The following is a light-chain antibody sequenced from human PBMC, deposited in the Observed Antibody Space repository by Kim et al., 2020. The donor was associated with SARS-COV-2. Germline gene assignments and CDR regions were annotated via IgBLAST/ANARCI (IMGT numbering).Light chain of an antibody. CDR3: GAWDNSLNTFYV. V-gene: IGLV1-51*01. CDR1: SSNIGNNY. J-gene: IGLJ1*01. CDR2: DNY. Sequence: KVTISCSGSSSNIGNNYVSWYQQRPRTAPELHIYDNYKRHPGIPDRFSGSKSGTSATLDITGLQPEDEADYYCGAWDNSLNTFYVFGTGTKVTVL.